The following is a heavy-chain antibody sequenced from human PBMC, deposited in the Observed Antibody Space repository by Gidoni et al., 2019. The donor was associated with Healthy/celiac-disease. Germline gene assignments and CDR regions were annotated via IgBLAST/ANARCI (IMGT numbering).Heavy chain of an antibody. CDR2: IWYDGSNK. J-gene: IGHJ4*02. CDR1: GFTFSSYG. Sequence: QVQLVESGGGVVQPGRSLRLSCAASGFTFSSYGMHWVRQAPGKGLEWVAVIWYDGSNKLCADSVKGRFTISRDNSKNTLYLQMNSLRAEDTAVYYCAREVLEWLLPDWGQGTLVTVSS. CDR3: AREVLEWLLPD. V-gene: IGHV3-33*01. D-gene: IGHD3-3*01.